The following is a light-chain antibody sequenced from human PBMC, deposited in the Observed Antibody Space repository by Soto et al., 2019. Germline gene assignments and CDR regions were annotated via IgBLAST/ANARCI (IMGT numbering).Light chain of an antibody. CDR3: QQSLTMPIT. J-gene: IGKJ5*01. V-gene: IGKV1-39*01. CDR2: SAS. Sequence: DIQIPQSPASLSVSVGDRVTITGSASQSINNYLNWYLQRPGRAPKLLIRSASTLQRGVPSRFSGSGSRTEFTLTIADLQPDDFGTYYCQQSLTMPITFGHGTRLEIK. CDR1: QSINNY.